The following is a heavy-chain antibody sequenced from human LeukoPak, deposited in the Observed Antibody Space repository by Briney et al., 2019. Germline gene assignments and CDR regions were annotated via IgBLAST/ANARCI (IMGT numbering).Heavy chain of an antibody. Sequence: SETLSLTCTVSGGSISSSSYYWGWIRQPPGKGLEWIGSIYYSGSTYYNPSLKSRVTISVDKSKNQFSLKLSSVTAADTAVYYCAKGYCRGNSCYGDRGASDYWGQGTLVTVSS. CDR1: GGSISSSSYY. D-gene: IGHD2-2*01. CDR3: AKGYCRGNSCYGDRGASDY. V-gene: IGHV4-39*07. J-gene: IGHJ4*02. CDR2: IYYSGST.